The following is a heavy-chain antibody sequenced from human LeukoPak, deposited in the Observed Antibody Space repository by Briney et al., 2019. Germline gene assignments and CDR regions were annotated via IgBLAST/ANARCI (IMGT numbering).Heavy chain of an antibody. CDR1: GGTFSSYA. CDR2: IIPIFGTA. D-gene: IGHD4-11*01. V-gene: IGHV1-69*05. J-gene: IGHJ6*03. Sequence: SVKVSCKASGGTFSSYAISWVRQAPGQGLEWMGGIIPIFGTANYAQKFQGRVTITTDESTSTAYMELSSLRSEDTAVYYCARGTTSTSTLDAYYYYYMDVWGKGTTVTVSS. CDR3: ARGTTSTSTLDAYYYYYMDV.